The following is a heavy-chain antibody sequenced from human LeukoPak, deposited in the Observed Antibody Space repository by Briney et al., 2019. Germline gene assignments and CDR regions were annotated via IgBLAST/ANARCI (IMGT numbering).Heavy chain of an antibody. J-gene: IGHJ5*02. CDR3: AKSRTGNLVDP. CDR2: ISGSGGST. Sequence: PGXXLXGVSAISGSGGSTYYADSVKGRFTISRDNSKNTLYLQMNSLRAEDTAVYYCAKSRTGNLVDPWGQGTLVTVSX. V-gene: IGHV3-23*01. D-gene: IGHD1-14*01.